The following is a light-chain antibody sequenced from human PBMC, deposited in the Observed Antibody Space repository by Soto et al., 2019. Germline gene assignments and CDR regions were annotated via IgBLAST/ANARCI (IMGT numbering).Light chain of an antibody. V-gene: IGKV3-15*01. J-gene: IGKJ5*01. CDR3: QQYNSWPPIT. CDR2: DAS. CDR1: ESVSRN. Sequence: EVVMTQSPSTLSVSPGERATLSCRASESVSRNLAWYQQKPGQAPRLLINDASTRATGIPDRFSGGGSGTEFTLTISSLQSEDFVVYYCQQYNSWPPITFAQGTRLEIK.